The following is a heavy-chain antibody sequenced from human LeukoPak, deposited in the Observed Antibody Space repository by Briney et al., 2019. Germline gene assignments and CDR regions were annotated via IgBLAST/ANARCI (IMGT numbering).Heavy chain of an antibody. CDR2: IYYSGTT. D-gene: IGHD6-19*01. CDR3: AGGRSSVLGY. CDR1: GGSISSSTYY. J-gene: IGHJ4*02. V-gene: IGHV4-39*01. Sequence: SETLSLTCTVSGGSISSSTYYWGWIRQPPGKGLEWIGSIYYSGTTYYNPSLKSRVTISADTSKNQFSLKLSSVTAAGTAVYYCAGGRSSVLGYWGQGTLVTVSS.